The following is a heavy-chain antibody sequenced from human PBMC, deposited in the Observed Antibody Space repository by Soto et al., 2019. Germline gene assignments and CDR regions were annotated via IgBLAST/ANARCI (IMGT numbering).Heavy chain of an antibody. CDR1: GGTFSSYA. J-gene: IGHJ5*02. Sequence: SVKVSCKASGGTFSSYAISWVRQAPGQGLEWMGGIIPIFGTANYAQKFQGRVTITADESTSTAYMELSSLRSEDTAVYYCARMSGYSYGWGSHNWFDPWGQGTLVTVSS. D-gene: IGHD5-18*01. CDR3: ARMSGYSYGWGSHNWFDP. CDR2: IIPIFGTA. V-gene: IGHV1-69*13.